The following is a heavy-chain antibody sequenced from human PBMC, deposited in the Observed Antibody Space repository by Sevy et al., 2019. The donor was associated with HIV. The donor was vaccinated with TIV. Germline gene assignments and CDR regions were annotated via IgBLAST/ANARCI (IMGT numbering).Heavy chain of an antibody. D-gene: IGHD5-12*01. V-gene: IGHV3-15*01. CDR3: ITDPAYRGYDEEVINYYFYGMDV. CDR2: IKSEFDGGAI. J-gene: IGHJ6*02. CDR1: GFTFSSAW. Sequence: GSLRLSCTASGFTFSSAWMSWVRQAPGKGLEWVGRIKSEFDGGAIDYAAPVKGRFTISREDSKNTVYLQRNSLKTEDTAVYYCITDPAYRGYDEEVINYYFYGMDVWGQGTTVTVSS.